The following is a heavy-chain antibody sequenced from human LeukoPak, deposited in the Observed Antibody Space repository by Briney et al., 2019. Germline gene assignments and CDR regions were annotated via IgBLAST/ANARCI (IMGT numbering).Heavy chain of an antibody. V-gene: IGHV4-59*08. Sequence: KPPETLSLTCTVSGGSISSYYWSWIRQPPGKGLEWIGYIYYSGSTNYNPSLKSRVTISVDTSKNQFSLKLSSVTAADTAVYYCARRPSYYDSSEDYWGQGTLVTVSS. D-gene: IGHD3-22*01. J-gene: IGHJ4*02. CDR1: GGSISSYY. CDR2: IYYSGST. CDR3: ARRPSYYDSSEDY.